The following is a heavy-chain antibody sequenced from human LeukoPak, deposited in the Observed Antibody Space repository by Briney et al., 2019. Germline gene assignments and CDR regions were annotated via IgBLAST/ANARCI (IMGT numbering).Heavy chain of an antibody. V-gene: IGHV3-30*02. CDR1: GFTFSSYG. Sequence: QSGGSLRLSCAASGFTFSSYGMHWVRQAPGKGLEWVAFIRYDGSNKYYADSVKGRFTISRDNSKNTLYLQMNSLRAEDTAVYYCAKEEGGYSYGIHAYYFDYWGQGTLVTVSS. D-gene: IGHD5-18*01. CDR2: IRYDGSNK. CDR3: AKEEGGYSYGIHAYYFDY. J-gene: IGHJ4*02.